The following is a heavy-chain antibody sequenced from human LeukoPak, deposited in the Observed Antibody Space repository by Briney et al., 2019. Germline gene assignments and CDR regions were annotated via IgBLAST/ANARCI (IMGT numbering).Heavy chain of an antibody. CDR3: AREAAAGRDPPDY. CDR1: GYTFTGYY. J-gene: IGHJ4*02. Sequence: ASVKVSCKASGYTFTGYYMHWVRQAPGQGLEGMGWINPNSGGTNYAQKFQGRVTMTRDTSISTAYMELSRLRSDDTAVYYCAREAAAGRDPPDYWGQGTLVTVSS. V-gene: IGHV1-2*02. D-gene: IGHD6-13*01. CDR2: INPNSGGT.